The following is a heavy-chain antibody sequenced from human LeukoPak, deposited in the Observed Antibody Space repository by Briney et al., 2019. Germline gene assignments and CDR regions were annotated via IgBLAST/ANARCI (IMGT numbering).Heavy chain of an antibody. J-gene: IGHJ4*02. Sequence: ASVKVSCKASGYTFTGYYMHWVRQAPGQGLEWMGWINPNSGGTNYAQMFQGRVTMTRDTSISTAYMELSRLRSDDTAVYYCARITRLPARFDYWGQGTLVTVSS. CDR3: ARITRLPARFDY. D-gene: IGHD2-2*01. CDR1: GYTFTGYY. CDR2: INPNSGGT. V-gene: IGHV1-2*02.